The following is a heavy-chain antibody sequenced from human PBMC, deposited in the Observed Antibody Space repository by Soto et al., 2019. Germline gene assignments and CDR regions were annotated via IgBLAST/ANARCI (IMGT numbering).Heavy chain of an antibody. CDR3: ASASAAAAILFDY. CDR1: GFSISSYY. Sequence: SETLSLTCTVSGFSISSYYWSWIRQPPGKGLEWIGYIYYSGSTNYNPSLKSRVTISVDTSKNQFSLKLSSVTAADTAVYYCASASAAAAILFDYWGQGTLVTVSS. J-gene: IGHJ4*02. D-gene: IGHD2-2*02. V-gene: IGHV4-59*01. CDR2: IYYSGST.